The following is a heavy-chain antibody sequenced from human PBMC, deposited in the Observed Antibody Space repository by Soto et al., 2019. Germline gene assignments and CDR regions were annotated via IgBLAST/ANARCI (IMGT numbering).Heavy chain of an antibody. CDR2: ISYDGSNK. CDR1: GFTFSSYA. J-gene: IGHJ4*02. Sequence: GGSLRLSCAASGFTFSSYAMHWVRQAPGKGLEWVAVISYDGSNKYYADSVKGRFTISRDNSKNTLYLQMNSLRAEDTAVYYCARDKSPYSIRRHNRHFDYRGQGTLVTGSS. D-gene: IGHD6-13*01. V-gene: IGHV3-30-3*01. CDR3: ARDKSPYSIRRHNRHFDY.